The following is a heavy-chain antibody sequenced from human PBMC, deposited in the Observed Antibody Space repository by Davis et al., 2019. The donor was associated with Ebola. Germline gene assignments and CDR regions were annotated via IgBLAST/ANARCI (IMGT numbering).Heavy chain of an antibody. CDR1: GGSISSSSYY. V-gene: IGHV4-39*01. J-gene: IGHJ4*02. Sequence: SETLSLTCTVSGGSISSSSYYWGWIRQPPGKGLEWIGSIYYSGSTYYNPSLKSRVTISVDTSKNQFSLKLSSVTAADTAVYYCARLYGSGGYDYWGQGTLVTVSS. CDR3: ARLYGSGGYDY. CDR2: IYYSGST. D-gene: IGHD3-10*01.